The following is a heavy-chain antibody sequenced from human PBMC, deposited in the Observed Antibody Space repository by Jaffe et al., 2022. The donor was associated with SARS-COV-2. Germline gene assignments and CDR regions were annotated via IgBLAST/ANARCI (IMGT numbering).Heavy chain of an antibody. V-gene: IGHV1-69*01. CDR2: IIPIFGTA. D-gene: IGHD3-22*01. Sequence: QVQLVQSGAEVKKPGSSVKVSCKASGGTFSSYAISWVRQAPGQGLEWMGGIIPIFGTANYAQKFQGRVTITADESTSTAYMELSSLRSEDTAVYYCARDGGSWRYYDSSQIPRKRGAFDIWGQGTMVTVSS. J-gene: IGHJ3*02. CDR1: GGTFSSYA. CDR3: ARDGGSWRYYDSSQIPRKRGAFDI.